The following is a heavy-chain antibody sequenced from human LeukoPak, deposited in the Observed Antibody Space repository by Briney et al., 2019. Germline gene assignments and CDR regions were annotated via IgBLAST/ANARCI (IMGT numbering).Heavy chain of an antibody. CDR3: ARGYSSGWYLGDFDY. Sequence: PGGSLRLSCAASGFTFDDYGMSRVRQAPGKGLEWVSGINWNGGSTGYADSVKGRFTISRDNAKNSLYLQMNSLRAEDTALYHCARGYSSGWYLGDFDYWGQGTLVTVSS. CDR2: INWNGGST. D-gene: IGHD6-19*01. CDR1: GFTFDDYG. J-gene: IGHJ4*02. V-gene: IGHV3-20*01.